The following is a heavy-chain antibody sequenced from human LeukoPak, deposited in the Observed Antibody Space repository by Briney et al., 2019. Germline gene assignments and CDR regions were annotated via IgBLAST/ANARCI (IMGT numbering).Heavy chain of an antibody. Sequence: PGGSLRLSCAASGFTFSSYAITWVRQAPGKGLEWVSGISSSGGSSYYADSVKGRFTITRDNSKNTVFLQMNSLRDDDTALYYCAKGRDGYTDFWGQGTLLTVSS. CDR2: ISSSGGSS. CDR1: GFTFSSYA. J-gene: IGHJ4*02. D-gene: IGHD5-24*01. V-gene: IGHV3-23*01. CDR3: AKGRDGYTDF.